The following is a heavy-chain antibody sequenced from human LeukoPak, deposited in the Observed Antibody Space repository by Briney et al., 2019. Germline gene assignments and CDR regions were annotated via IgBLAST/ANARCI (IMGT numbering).Heavy chain of an antibody. D-gene: IGHD3-3*01. CDR1: GFTFDDYA. CDR3: AKVGPLWSGPVAYFDY. CDR2: ISWNSGSI. V-gene: IGHV3-9*01. J-gene: IGHJ4*02. Sequence: GRSLRLSCAASGFTFDDYAMHWVRQAPGKGLEWVSGISWNSGSIGYADSVKGRFTISRDNAKNSLYLQMNSLRAEDTALYYCAKVGPLWSGPVAYFDYWGQGTLVTVSS.